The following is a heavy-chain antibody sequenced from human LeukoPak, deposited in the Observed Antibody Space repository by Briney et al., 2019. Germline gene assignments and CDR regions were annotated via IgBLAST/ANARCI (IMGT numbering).Heavy chain of an antibody. CDR1: GDSVSSDSTA. CDR2: TYYRSKWYF. D-gene: IGHD2-15*01. Sequence: SQTLSLTCAISGDSVSSDSTAWNWIRQSPSRGLEWLGRTYYRSKWYFDYAVSVKSRITINPDTSKDQFSLQLNSVTPEDTAVYYCARVDCSGGSCYGNWFDPWGQGTLVTVSS. J-gene: IGHJ5*02. V-gene: IGHV6-1*01. CDR3: ARVDCSGGSCYGNWFDP.